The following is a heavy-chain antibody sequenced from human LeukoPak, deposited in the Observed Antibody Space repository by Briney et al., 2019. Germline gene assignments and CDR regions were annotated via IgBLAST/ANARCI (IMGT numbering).Heavy chain of an antibody. J-gene: IGHJ4*02. D-gene: IGHD3-10*01. Sequence: GESLKISCSGSGYKFTDYWIAWVRQMPGKGLEWMGMIYPLDSDTKYSPSFRGQVTLSVDKSINTAYLQWGSLKASDTAVYYCARHDNYYGSGTYYPPIDFWGQGTLVSVSS. CDR2: IYPLDSDT. CDR1: GYKFTDYW. V-gene: IGHV5-51*01. CDR3: ARHDNYYGSGTYYPPIDF.